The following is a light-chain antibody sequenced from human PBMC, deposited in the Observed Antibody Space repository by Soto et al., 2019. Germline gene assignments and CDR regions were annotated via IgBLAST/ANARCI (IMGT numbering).Light chain of an antibody. CDR3: QRYNSAPQT. CDR2: AAS. J-gene: IGKJ1*01. CDR1: QGIGTF. V-gene: IGKV1-27*01. Sequence: DIQMTQSPSSLSTSVGDRVTITCRATQGIGTFLAWYQQKPGQVPKLLIYAASTLQSGVPSRFSSSGSGTDFTLTISSLQPEDVATYYCQRYNSAPQTFGQGTKVEIK.